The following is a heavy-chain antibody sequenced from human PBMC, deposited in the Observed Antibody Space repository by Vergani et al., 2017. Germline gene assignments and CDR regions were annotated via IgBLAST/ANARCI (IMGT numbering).Heavy chain of an antibody. CDR1: GFTFSGSA. V-gene: IGHV3-73*01. CDR2: IRSKANSYAT. Sequence: EVQLVESGGGLVQPGGSLKLSCAASGFTFSGSAMHWVRQASGKGLEWVGRIRSKANSYATAYAASVKGRFTISRDDSKNTAYLQMNSLKTEDTAVYYCTRPPGYCSGGSCDPEGWGQGTLVTVSS. CDR3: TRPPGYCSGGSCDPEG. D-gene: IGHD2-15*01. J-gene: IGHJ4*02.